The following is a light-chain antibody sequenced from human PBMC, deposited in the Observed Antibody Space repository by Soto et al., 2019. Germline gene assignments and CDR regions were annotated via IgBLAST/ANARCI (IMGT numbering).Light chain of an antibody. J-gene: IGKJ4*01. CDR3: QQRSNWPLT. Sequence: EIVLTQSPATLSLSPGERATLSCRASQSVSSYLAWYQQKPGQAPRLLIYGASSRATGIPDRFSGSGSGTEFTLTISSLQSEDFAVYYCQQRSNWPLTFGGGTKVDIK. CDR1: QSVSSY. V-gene: IGKV3-11*01. CDR2: GAS.